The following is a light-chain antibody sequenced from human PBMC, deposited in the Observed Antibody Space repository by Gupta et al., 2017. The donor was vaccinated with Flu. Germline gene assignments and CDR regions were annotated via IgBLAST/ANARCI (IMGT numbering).Light chain of an antibody. CDR2: SNN. CDR3: AAWDDSLNGRV. V-gene: IGLV1-44*01. Sequence: QSVLTQPPSASGTPGQRVTISCSGSSSNIGSNTVNWYQQLPGTAPKILIYSNNQRPSGVPDRFSGSKSGTSASLAISGLQSEDEDDYYCAAWDDSLNGRVFGTGTKVTVL. CDR1: SSNIGSNT. J-gene: IGLJ1*01.